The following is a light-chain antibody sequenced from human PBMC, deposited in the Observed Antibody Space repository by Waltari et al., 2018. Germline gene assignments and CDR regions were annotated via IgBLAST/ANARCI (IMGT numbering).Light chain of an antibody. Sequence: SYDLTQPSSVSVSPGQTAKITCSGDVLAKKFARWFQQKPGRAPVMLIYRDVERPSGISERFSGSSSGTTVTVILGGAQVEDEGDYYCYSATDSNRGVFGGGTRLTVL. V-gene: IGLV3-27*01. J-gene: IGLJ3*02. CDR1: VLAKKF. CDR3: YSATDSNRGV. CDR2: RDV.